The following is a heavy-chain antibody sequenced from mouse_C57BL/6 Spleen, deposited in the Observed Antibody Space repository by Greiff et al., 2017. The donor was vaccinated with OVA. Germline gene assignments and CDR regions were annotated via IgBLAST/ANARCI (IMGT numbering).Heavy chain of an antibody. CDR3: ARPLIYYDYAWFAY. CDR2: INPNNGGT. V-gene: IGHV1-26*01. J-gene: IGHJ3*01. CDR1: GYTFTDYY. D-gene: IGHD2-4*01. Sequence: VQLQQSGPELVKPGASVKISCKASGYTFTDYYMNWVKQSHGKSLEWIGDINPNNGGTSYNQKFKGKATLTVDKSSSTAYMELRSLTSEDSAVYYCARPLIYYDYAWFAYWGQGTLVTVSA.